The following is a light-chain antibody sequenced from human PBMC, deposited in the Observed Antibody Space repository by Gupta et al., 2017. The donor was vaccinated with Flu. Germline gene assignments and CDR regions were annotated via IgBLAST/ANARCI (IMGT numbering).Light chain of an antibody. CDR2: GAS. V-gene: IGKV3-20*01. CDR3: QQDGSSPKT. CDR1: QSVRSSY. Sequence: GTLSLSPGERATLSCRASQSVRSSYLAWYQQRPGQAPRLLIYGASSRATGFPDRFSGSGSGTDFTLTISRLEPEDFAIYYCQQDGSSPKTFGQGTKVEIK. J-gene: IGKJ1*01.